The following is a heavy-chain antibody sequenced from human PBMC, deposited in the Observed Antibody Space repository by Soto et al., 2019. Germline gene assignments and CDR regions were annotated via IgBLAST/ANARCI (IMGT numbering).Heavy chain of an antibody. Sequence: GGSLRLSCEASGFTISECSMNWVRQTPGKGLEWLAYITIRTGNVHYADSVRGRFTISRDNAKNSLYLQMNSLRAEDTAVYYCARDQLYYNDISGRPLNAFDVWGQGTMVTVSS. J-gene: IGHJ3*01. CDR2: ITIRTGNV. CDR1: GFTISECS. D-gene: IGHD3-22*01. V-gene: IGHV3-48*01. CDR3: ARDQLYYNDISGRPLNAFDV.